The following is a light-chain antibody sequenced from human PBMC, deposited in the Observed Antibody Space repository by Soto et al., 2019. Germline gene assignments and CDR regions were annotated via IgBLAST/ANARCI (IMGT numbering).Light chain of an antibody. CDR1: QSVTSNS. V-gene: IGKV3-20*01. CDR3: QQYGISPRT. CDR2: AAS. Sequence: EIVLTQSPGTLSLSAGERATLSCRANQSVTSNSLAWYQQKPGQAPGVLIYAASSRATGIPDRFSGSGSGTDFTLTISRLEPEDFAVYYCQQYGISPRTFGQGTKVEIK. J-gene: IGKJ1*01.